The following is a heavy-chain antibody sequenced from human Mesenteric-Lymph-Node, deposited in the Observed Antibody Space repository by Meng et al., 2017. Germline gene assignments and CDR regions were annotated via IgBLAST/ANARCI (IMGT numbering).Heavy chain of an antibody. V-gene: IGHV4-59*08. J-gene: IGHJ4*02. CDR2: IYYRGST. D-gene: IGHD3-10*01. CDR3: ARQSGYFDY. Sequence: QVQLQESGPGLVKRSETLSLTCTGSGGSISSYYWSWIRQPPGKGLEWIGHIYYRGSTNYNPSLKSRVTISVDTSKNQFSLKLSSVTATDTAAYYCARQSGYFDYWGQGTLVTVSS. CDR1: GGSISSYY.